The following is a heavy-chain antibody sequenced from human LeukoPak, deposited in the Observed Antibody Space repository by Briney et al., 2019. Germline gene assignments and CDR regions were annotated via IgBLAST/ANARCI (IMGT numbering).Heavy chain of an antibody. D-gene: IGHD6-19*01. J-gene: IGHJ4*02. CDR3: ARFAQNLSVAGNPFDC. CDR1: GYSISSGYY. Sequence: SETLSLTCTVSGYSISSGYYWGWIRQSPGKGLEWIGSIYHAGSTFHNPSLKSRVTISVDTSKNQFSLKLSSVTAADTAVYYCARFAQNLSVAGNPFDCWGQGTLVTVSS. CDR2: IYHAGST. V-gene: IGHV4-38-2*02.